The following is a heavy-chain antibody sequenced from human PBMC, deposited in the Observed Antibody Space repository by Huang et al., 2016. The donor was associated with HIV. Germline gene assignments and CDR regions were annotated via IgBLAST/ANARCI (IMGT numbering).Heavy chain of an antibody. J-gene: IGHJ5*02. D-gene: IGHD3-10*01. V-gene: IGHV1-18*01. CDR2: VSTYIGHT. Sequence: QVQLVQSGPEMKKPGASVNVSCKASGYTFFTYSISWVRQAPGQGLEWMGGVSTYIGHTNYEQKFQGRLTLTTDVSTSSAYMELKNLRSDDTAVYYCARFRGPQVTLNWLDPWGQGTLVTVSS. CDR1: GYTFFTYS. CDR3: ARFRGPQVTLNWLDP.